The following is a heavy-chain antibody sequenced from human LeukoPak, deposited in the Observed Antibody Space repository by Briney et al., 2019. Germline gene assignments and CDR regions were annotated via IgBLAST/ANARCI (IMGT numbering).Heavy chain of an antibody. V-gene: IGHV3-30*18. CDR2: ISYDGSNK. Sequence: GGSLRLSCAPSGFTFSSYGMHWVRQAPGKGLEWVAVISYDGSNKYYADSVKGRFTISRDNSKNTLYLQMNSLRAEDTAVYYCAKDVDDSVFHFDYWGQGTLVTVSS. CDR3: AKDVDDSVFHFDY. CDR1: GFTFSSYG. J-gene: IGHJ4*02. D-gene: IGHD3-3*01.